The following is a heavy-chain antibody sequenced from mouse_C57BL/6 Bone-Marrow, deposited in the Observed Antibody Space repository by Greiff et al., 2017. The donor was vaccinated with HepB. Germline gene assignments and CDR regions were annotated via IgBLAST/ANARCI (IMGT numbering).Heavy chain of an antibody. Sequence: EVKLVESGGDLVKPGGSLKLSCAASGFTFSSYGMSWVRQTPDKRLEWVATISSGGSYTYYPDSVKGRFTISRDNAKNTLYLQMSSLKSEDTAMYDCARRDDGSSYGDWGQGTTLTVSS. V-gene: IGHV5-6*02. D-gene: IGHD1-1*01. J-gene: IGHJ2*01. CDR2: ISSGGSYT. CDR1: GFTFSSYG. CDR3: ARRDDGSSYGD.